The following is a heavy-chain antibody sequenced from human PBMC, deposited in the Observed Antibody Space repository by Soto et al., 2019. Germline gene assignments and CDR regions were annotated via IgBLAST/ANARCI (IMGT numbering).Heavy chain of an antibody. CDR1: GFTFSSYW. V-gene: IGHV3-74*01. D-gene: IGHD3-10*01. CDR2: INSDGSST. CDR3: ARAMVRGAIRFDP. Sequence: GGSLRLSCAASGFTFSSYWMHWVRQAPGKGLVWVSRINSDGSSTSYADSVKGRFTISRDNAKNTLYLQMNSLRAEDTAVYYCARAMVRGAIRFDPWGQGTLVTVSS. J-gene: IGHJ5*02.